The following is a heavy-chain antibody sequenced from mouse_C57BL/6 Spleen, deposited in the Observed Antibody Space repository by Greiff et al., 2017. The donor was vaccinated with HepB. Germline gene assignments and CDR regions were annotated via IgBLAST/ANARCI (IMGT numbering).Heavy chain of an antibody. CDR1: GFTFSDYY. Sequence: EVKLLESEGGLVQPGSSMKLSCTASGFTFSDYYMAWVRQVPEKGLEWVANINYDGSSTYYLDSLKSRFIISRDNAKNILYLQMSSLKSEDTATYYCAREGRYDYDGGYYAMDYWGQGTSVTVSS. CDR3: AREGRYDYDGGYYAMDY. V-gene: IGHV5-16*01. J-gene: IGHJ4*01. D-gene: IGHD2-4*01. CDR2: INYDGSST.